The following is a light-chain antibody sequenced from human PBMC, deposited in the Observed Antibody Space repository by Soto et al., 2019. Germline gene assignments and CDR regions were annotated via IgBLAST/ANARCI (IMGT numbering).Light chain of an antibody. CDR1: SGHSSYA. Sequence: QLVLTQSPSASASLGASVKLTCTLSSGHSSYAIAWHQQQPEKGPRYLMKLNSDGSHSKGDGIPDRFSGSSSGAERYLTISSLQSEDEADNYCQTWGTGIPVFGGGTKLTVL. J-gene: IGLJ2*01. V-gene: IGLV4-69*01. CDR2: LNSDGSH. CDR3: QTWGTGIPV.